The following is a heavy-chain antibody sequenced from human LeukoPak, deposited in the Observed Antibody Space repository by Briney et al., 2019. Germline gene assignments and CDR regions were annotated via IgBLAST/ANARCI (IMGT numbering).Heavy chain of an antibody. D-gene: IGHD5-18*01. Sequence: GGSLRLSCAASGFTVSSDYMSWVRQAPGKGLEWVSVIYSDGNTYYADSVKGRFIISRDNSKNTVYHQMNSLRAEDTAVYYCVRWLWDYWGQGTLVTVSS. J-gene: IGHJ4*02. CDR3: VRWLWDY. CDR2: IYSDGNT. V-gene: IGHV3-53*01. CDR1: GFTVSSDY.